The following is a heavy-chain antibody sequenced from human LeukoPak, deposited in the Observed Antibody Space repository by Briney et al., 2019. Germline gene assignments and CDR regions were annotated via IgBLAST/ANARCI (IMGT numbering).Heavy chain of an antibody. CDR3: AREMDGPYGSGSPLDY. J-gene: IGHJ4*02. CDR1: GFRFSHYG. D-gene: IGHD3-10*01. CDR2: ISSSGSTT. V-gene: IGHV3-11*01. Sequence: GGSLRLSCAASGFRFSHYGMSWIRQAPGKGLEWVSYISSSGSTTYYADSVKGRFTISRDNAKNSLYLQMNSLRAEDTAVYYCAREMDGPYGSGSPLDYWGQGTLVTVSS.